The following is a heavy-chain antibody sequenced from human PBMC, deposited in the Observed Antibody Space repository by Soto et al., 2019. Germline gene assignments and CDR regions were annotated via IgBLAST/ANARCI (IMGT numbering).Heavy chain of an antibody. V-gene: IGHV1-3*01. CDR2: INAGNGNT. J-gene: IGHJ4*02. Sequence: QVQLVQSGAEVKKPGASVKVSCKASGYTFTSYAMHWVRQAPGQRLEWMGWINAGNGNTKYSQKFQGRVTITRGTSASTAYMELSSLRSEDTAVYYCARAYFDWSNPVFDYWGQGTLVTVSS. CDR3: ARAYFDWSNPVFDY. CDR1: GYTFTSYA. D-gene: IGHD3-9*01.